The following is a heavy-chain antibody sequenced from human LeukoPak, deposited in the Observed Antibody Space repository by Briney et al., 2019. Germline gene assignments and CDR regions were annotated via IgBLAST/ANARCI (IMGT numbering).Heavy chain of an antibody. J-gene: IGHJ5*02. CDR1: GFTFSSYG. Sequence: GGSLRLSCAASGFTFSSYGMHWVRQAPGKGLEWVAFIRYDGSNKYYADSVKGRFTISRDNPKNTLYLQMNSLRAEDTAVYYCLVPNSSLSHLNWFDPWGQGTLVTGSS. D-gene: IGHD6-6*01. V-gene: IGHV3-30*02. CDR2: IRYDGSNK. CDR3: LVPNSSLSHLNWFDP.